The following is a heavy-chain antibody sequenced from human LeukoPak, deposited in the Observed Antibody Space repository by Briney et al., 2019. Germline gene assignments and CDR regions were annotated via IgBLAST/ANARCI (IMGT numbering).Heavy chain of an antibody. CDR3: ARAITSGYDYFDY. D-gene: IGHD5-12*01. Sequence: SETLSLTCTVSGGSNSSGDYYWSWIRQPPGKGLEWIGYIYYSGSTYYNPSLKSRVTISVDTSKNQFSLKLSSVTAADTAVYYCARAITSGYDYFDYWGQGTLVTVSS. CDR2: IYYSGST. J-gene: IGHJ4*02. V-gene: IGHV4-30-4*01. CDR1: GGSNSSGDYY.